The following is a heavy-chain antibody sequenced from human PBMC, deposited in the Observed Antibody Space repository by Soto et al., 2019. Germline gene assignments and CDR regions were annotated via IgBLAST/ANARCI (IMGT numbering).Heavy chain of an antibody. D-gene: IGHD2-2*01. Sequence: ASVKVSCKASGYTFTSYGISWVRQAPGQGLEWMGWISAYNGNTNYAQKLQGRVIMTTDTSTSTAYMELRSLRSDDTAVYYCARDAGYCSSTSCYGGDGYYYYYGMDVWGQGTTVTVSS. V-gene: IGHV1-18*01. J-gene: IGHJ6*02. CDR2: ISAYNGNT. CDR1: GYTFTSYG. CDR3: ARDAGYCSSTSCYGGDGYYYYYGMDV.